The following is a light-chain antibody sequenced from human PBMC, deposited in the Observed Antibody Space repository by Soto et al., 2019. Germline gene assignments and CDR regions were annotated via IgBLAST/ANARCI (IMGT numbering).Light chain of an antibody. CDR3: QQAFSFTFT. CDR1: QDIRDW. Sequence: DIQMTQSPSSVSAYVGDRVTITCRASQDIRDWIAWYQQKPGKAPKLLISAASSLQSGVPSRFSGSGSGTDFSLTISSLQSEDFATYYCQQAFSFTFTFGPGTKVDIK. J-gene: IGKJ3*01. CDR2: AAS. V-gene: IGKV1-12*01.